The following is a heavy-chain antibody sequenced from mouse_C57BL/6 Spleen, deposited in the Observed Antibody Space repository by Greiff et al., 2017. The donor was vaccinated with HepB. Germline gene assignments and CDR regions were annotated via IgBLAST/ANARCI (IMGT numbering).Heavy chain of an antibody. Sequence: QVQLQQSGAELVRPGASVTLSCKASGYTFTDYEMHWVKQTPVHGLEWIGAIDPETGGTAYNQKFKGKAILTADKSSSTAYMELRSLTSEDSAVYYCTRFGTTVVATNYFDYWGQGTTLTVSS. CDR3: TRFGTTVVATNYFDY. V-gene: IGHV1-15*01. CDR1: GYTFTDYE. CDR2: IDPETGGT. D-gene: IGHD1-1*01. J-gene: IGHJ2*01.